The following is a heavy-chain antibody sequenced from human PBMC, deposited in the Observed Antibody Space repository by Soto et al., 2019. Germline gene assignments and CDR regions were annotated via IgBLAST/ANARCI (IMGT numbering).Heavy chain of an antibody. V-gene: IGHV4-4*02. J-gene: IGHJ4*02. CDR2: IDHSGST. Sequence: QVQLQESGPGLVKPSGTLSLTCAVSGGSISSTNWWNGVRQPPGKGLEWIGEIDHSGSTNYNPSLKSRVTMSVDKPKTQFSLKLSSVTAADTAVYYCVRDSGNGWKDYWGQGTLVTVSS. D-gene: IGHD6-19*01. CDR3: VRDSGNGWKDY. CDR1: GGSISSTNW.